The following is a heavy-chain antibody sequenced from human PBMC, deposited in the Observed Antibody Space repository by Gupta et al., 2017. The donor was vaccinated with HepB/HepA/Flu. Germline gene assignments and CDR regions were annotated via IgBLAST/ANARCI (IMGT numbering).Heavy chain of an antibody. J-gene: IGHJ4*02. Sequence: QLQLQESGSGLVKPSQTLSLTCAVSGGSISSGGYSWSWIRQPPGKGLEWIGYIYHSGSTYYNPSLKCRVTISVDRSKNQFSLKLGSVTAAATAVYYCAREQEGGGFAYWGQGTLVTASS. CDR2: IYHSGST. CDR3: AREQEGGGFAY. D-gene: IGHD3-16*01. CDR1: GGSISSGGYS. V-gene: IGHV4-30-2*01.